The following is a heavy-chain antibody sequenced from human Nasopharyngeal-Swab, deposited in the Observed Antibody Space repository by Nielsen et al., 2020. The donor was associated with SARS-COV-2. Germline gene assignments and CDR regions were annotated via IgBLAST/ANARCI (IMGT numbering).Heavy chain of an antibody. V-gene: IGHV1-8*01. CDR3: ARDGPVAFDY. J-gene: IGHJ4*02. D-gene: IGHD6-19*01. Sequence: ASVKVSCKASGFTFTTYDINWVRQASGQGPEWMGWMTPKTGYTGYAQKFQGRVTMTWNTSISTAYMDLSSLTSEDTAVYYCARDGPVAFDYWGQGSLVTVSS. CDR1: GFTFTTYD. CDR2: MTPKTGYT.